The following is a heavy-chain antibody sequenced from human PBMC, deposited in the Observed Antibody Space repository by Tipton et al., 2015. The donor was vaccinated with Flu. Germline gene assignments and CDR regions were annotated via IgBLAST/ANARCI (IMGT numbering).Heavy chain of an antibody. V-gene: IGHV3-7*01. Sequence: SLRLSCAASGSTFNTYWMSWVRQAPGKGLEWVANIKQDGSEKYYVDSVKGRFTISRDNAKNSLYLQMNSLRAEDTGVYYCARDSDYYASSVLFDYWGQGTLVTVSS. J-gene: IGHJ4*02. CDR1: GSTFNTYW. D-gene: IGHD3-22*01. CDR2: IKQDGSEK. CDR3: ARDSDYYASSVLFDY.